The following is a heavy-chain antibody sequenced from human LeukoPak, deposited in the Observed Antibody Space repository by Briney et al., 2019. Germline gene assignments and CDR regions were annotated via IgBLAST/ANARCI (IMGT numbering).Heavy chain of an antibody. CDR2: IYTSGST. D-gene: IGHD2-15*01. Sequence: EPSETLSLTCTVSGGSISSYYWSWIRQPAGKGLEWIGRIYTSGSTNYNPSLKSRVTMSVDTSKNQFSLKLSSVTAADTAVYYCARSGKAYCSGGSCYSTTFDYWGQGTLVTVSS. V-gene: IGHV4-4*07. CDR3: ARSGKAYCSGGSCYSTTFDY. J-gene: IGHJ4*02. CDR1: GGSISSYY.